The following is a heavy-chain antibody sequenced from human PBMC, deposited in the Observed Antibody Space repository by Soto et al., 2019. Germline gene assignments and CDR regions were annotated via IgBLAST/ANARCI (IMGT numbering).Heavy chain of an antibody. CDR1: GGSISSGGYY. Sequence: SETLSITCTVSGGSISSGGYYGSCIRQHPGKGLEWIGYIYYSGSTYYNPSLKSRVTISVDTSKNQFSLKLSSVTAADTAVYYCARDPAAEDYYYGMDVWGQGTTVTVSS. CDR3: ARDPAAEDYYYGMDV. D-gene: IGHD2-15*01. J-gene: IGHJ6*02. V-gene: IGHV4-31*03. CDR2: IYYSGST.